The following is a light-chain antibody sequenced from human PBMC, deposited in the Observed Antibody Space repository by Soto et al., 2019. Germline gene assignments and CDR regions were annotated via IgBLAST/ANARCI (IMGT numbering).Light chain of an antibody. CDR3: AAWDDSLNGPV. J-gene: IGLJ1*01. CDR1: SSNIGNNA. Sequence: QSVLTQPPSVSEAPRQRVTISCSGSSSNIGNNAVNWYQQLPGKAPKLLIYYDDLLPSGVSDRFSGSKSGPSASLAISGLQSEDEADYYCAAWDDSLNGPVFGTGTKVTVL. V-gene: IGLV1-36*01. CDR2: YDD.